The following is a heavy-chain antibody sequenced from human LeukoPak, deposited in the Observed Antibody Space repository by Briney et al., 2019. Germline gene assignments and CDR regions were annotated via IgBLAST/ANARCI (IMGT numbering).Heavy chain of an antibody. D-gene: IGHD6-13*01. CDR2: ISGSGGST. CDR1: GFTFSSYA. V-gene: IGHV3-23*01. J-gene: IGHJ5*02. CDR3: ARVGEVAAAGAWFDP. Sequence: GGSLRLSCAASGFTFSSYAMSWVRQAPGKGLEWVSAISGSGGSTYYADSVKGRFTISRDNSKNSLYLQMNSLRAEDTAVYYCARVGEVAAAGAWFDPWGQGTLVTVSS.